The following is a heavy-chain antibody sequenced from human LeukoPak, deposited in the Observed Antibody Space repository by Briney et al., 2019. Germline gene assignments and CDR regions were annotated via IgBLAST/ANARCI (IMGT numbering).Heavy chain of an antibody. D-gene: IGHD3-3*01. CDR1: GFTFSTAW. V-gene: IGHV3-74*01. CDR3: ATSRFLEWLYFDY. Sequence: GGSLRLSCVASGFTFSTAWMHWARQTPGKGLVWVSHINGDGRRINYADDVKVRFTISRDNAKNTLYLQMNSLRAEDTAVYYCATSRFLEWLYFDYWGQGTLVTVSS. CDR2: INGDGRRI. J-gene: IGHJ4*02.